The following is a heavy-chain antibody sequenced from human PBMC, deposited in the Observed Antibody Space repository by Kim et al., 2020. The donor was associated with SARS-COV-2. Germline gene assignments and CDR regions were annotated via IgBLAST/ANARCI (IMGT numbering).Heavy chain of an antibody. CDR2: ISWNSGSI. D-gene: IGHD6-13*01. CDR1: GFTFDDYA. V-gene: IGHV3-9*01. Sequence: GGSLRLSCAASGFTFDDYAMHWVRQAPGKGLEWVSGISWNSGSIGYADSVKGRFTISRDNAKNSLYLQMNSLRAEDTALYYCAKGEASVYSSSWHGMDVWGQGTTVTVSS. J-gene: IGHJ6*02. CDR3: AKGEASVYSSSWHGMDV.